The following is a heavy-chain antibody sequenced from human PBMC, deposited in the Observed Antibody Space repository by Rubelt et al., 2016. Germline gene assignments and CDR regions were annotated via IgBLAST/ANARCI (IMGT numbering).Heavy chain of an antibody. CDR1: GGTFSSYA. CDR2: IIPVFGTA. V-gene: IGHV1-69*01. Sequence: QVQLVQSGAEVKKPGSSVKVSCKASGGTFSSYAISWVRQAPGQGLEWMGGIIPVFGTATYAQKFQGRSTMTADESTSTAYMERSSLRDEGTAVNYCATTIARRPYYVDYWGQGTLVTVSS. J-gene: IGHJ4*02. D-gene: IGHD6-13*01. CDR3: ATTIARRPYYVDY.